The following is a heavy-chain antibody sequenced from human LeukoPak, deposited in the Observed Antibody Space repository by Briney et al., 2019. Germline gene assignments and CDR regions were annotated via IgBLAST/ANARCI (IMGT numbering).Heavy chain of an antibody. CDR2: INPNSGGT. J-gene: IGHJ5*02. D-gene: IGHD6-13*01. CDR3: ARDLYSSSPTGFDP. V-gene: IGHV1-2*02. Sequence: ASVKASCKASGYTFTGYYMHWVRQAPGQGLEWMGWINPNSGGTNYAQKFQGRVTMTRDTSISTAYMELSRLRSDDTAVYYCARDLYSSSPTGFDPWGQGTLVTVSS. CDR1: GYTFTGYY.